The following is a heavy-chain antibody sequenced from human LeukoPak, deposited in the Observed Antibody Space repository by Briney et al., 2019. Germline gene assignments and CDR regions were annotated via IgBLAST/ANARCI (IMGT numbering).Heavy chain of an antibody. CDR1: GFTFSSYW. Sequence: PGGSLRLSCAASGFTFSSYWMSGVRQAPGKGLEWVANIKQDGSEKYYVDSVKGRFTISRDNAKNSLYLQMNSLRAEDTAVYYCARGSAAAGTYWFDPWGQGTLVTVSS. D-gene: IGHD6-13*01. J-gene: IGHJ5*02. CDR2: IKQDGSEK. V-gene: IGHV3-7*01. CDR3: ARGSAAAGTYWFDP.